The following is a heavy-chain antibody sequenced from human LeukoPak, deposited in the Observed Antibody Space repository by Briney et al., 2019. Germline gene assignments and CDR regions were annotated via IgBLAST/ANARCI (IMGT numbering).Heavy chain of an antibody. V-gene: IGHV3-9*01. D-gene: IGHD6-6*01. CDR3: AKSMVSSSNFDY. Sequence: PGRFLRLSCAASGFTFDDYAMHWVRQAPGKGLEWVSGISWNSGSIGYADSVKGRFTISRDNAKNSLYLQMNSLRAEDTALYYCAKSMVSSSNFDYWGQGALVTVSS. CDR2: ISWNSGSI. CDR1: GFTFDDYA. J-gene: IGHJ4*02.